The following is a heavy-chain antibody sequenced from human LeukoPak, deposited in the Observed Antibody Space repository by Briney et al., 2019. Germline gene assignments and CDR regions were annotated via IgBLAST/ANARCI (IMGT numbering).Heavy chain of an antibody. D-gene: IGHD4-11*01. J-gene: IGHJ4*02. CDR3: AKDRVTTVTTFFSQFDF. Sequence: GGSLRLSCAASGFTFSNYAMHWVRQVPGKGLEWVSGLTGSGDKTYYTDSLKGRFTISRDNSKNTLFLQISSLRADDTAVYYCAKDRVTTVTTFFSQFDFWGQGTLVTVSS. V-gene: IGHV3-23*01. CDR2: LTGSGDKT. CDR1: GFTFSNYA.